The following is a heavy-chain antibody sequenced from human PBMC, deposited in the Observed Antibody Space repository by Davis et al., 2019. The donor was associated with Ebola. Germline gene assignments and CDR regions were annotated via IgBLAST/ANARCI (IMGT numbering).Heavy chain of an antibody. D-gene: IGHD3-10*01. Sequence: GESLKISCAASGFTFSSYAMYWVRQAPGKGLEWVSAISGSGGSTYYADSVKGRFTISRDNSKNTLYLQMNSLRAEDTAVYYCANAFYGSGSYRLGGGYGGMDVWGQGTTVTVSS. CDR3: ANAFYGSGSYRLGGGYGGMDV. CDR1: GFTFSSYA. CDR2: ISGSGGST. J-gene: IGHJ6*02. V-gene: IGHV3-23*01.